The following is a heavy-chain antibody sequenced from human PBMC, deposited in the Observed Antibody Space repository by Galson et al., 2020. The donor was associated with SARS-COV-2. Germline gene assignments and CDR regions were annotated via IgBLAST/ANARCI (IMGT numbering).Heavy chain of an antibody. J-gene: IGHJ5*02. D-gene: IGHD3-9*01. V-gene: IGHV4-39*01. Sequence: SGGSVTSRSYFWAWIRQPPGKGLEWIGSSHHSGKISYTPSLKSRVTISVDTSKNQFSLRLNSVTAADTAVYYCARQSIAIELWLEGGDWFDPWGQGTLVTVSS. CDR3: ARQSIAIELWLEGGDWFDP. CDR1: GGSVTSRSYF. CDR2: SHHSGKI.